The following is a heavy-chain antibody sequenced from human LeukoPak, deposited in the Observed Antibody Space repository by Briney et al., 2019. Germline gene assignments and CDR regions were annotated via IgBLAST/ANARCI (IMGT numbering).Heavy chain of an antibody. V-gene: IGHV3-11*05. Sequence: GGSLRLSCAASGFTFSDNYMSWIRQAPGKGLEWVSHMGGSSSYTNYADSVKGRFTISRDNAKNSLYLQMNSLRAEDTAVYYCARGARQLYYDSSGYYVDYWGQGTLVTVSS. J-gene: IGHJ4*02. D-gene: IGHD3-22*01. CDR1: GFTFSDNY. CDR3: ARGARQLYYDSSGYYVDY. CDR2: MGGSSSYT.